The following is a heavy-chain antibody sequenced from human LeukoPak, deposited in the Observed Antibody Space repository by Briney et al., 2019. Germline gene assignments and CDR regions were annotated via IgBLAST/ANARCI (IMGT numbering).Heavy chain of an antibody. Sequence: PGGSLRLSCAASGFTFSSYGMHWVRQAPGKGLEWVAVISYDGSNKYYADSVKGRFTISRDNSKNTLYLQMNSLRAEDTAVYYCATRPGYRAFDYWGQGTLVTVSS. CDR3: ATRPGYRAFDY. CDR2: ISYDGSNK. V-gene: IGHV3-30*03. CDR1: GFTFSSYG. D-gene: IGHD1-1*01. J-gene: IGHJ4*02.